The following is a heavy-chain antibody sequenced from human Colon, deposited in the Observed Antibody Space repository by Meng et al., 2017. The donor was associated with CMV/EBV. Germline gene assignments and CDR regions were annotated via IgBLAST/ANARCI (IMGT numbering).Heavy chain of an antibody. V-gene: IGHV3-72*01. CDR2: TRNKANSYTT. J-gene: IGHJ4*02. D-gene: IGHD2-15*01. Sequence: GESLKISCADSGFTFSDHYMDWVRQAPGKGLEWVGRTRNKANSYTTEYAASVKGRFTISRDDSKNSLYLQMNSLKTEDTAVYYCARAAYWGQGTLVTVSS. CDR1: GFTFSDHY. CDR3: ARAAY.